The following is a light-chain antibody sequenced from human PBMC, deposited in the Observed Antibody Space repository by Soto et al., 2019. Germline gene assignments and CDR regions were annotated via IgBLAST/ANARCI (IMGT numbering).Light chain of an antibody. V-gene: IGKV1-6*01. Sequence: ITCRASQGIRNDLGWYQQKPGKAPKLLIYAASSLQSGVPLRFSGSGSGTDFTLTISSLQPEDFATYYCLHDYNYPLTFGGGTKVDIK. CDR1: QGIRND. J-gene: IGKJ4*01. CDR2: AAS. CDR3: LHDYNYPLT.